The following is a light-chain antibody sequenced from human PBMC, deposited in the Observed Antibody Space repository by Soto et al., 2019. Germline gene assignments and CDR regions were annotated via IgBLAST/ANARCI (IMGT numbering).Light chain of an antibody. V-gene: IGLV2-14*03. CDR1: SSDIGAYNF. CDR2: DVN. Sequence: QSALTQPASVSGSPGQSITISCTGTSSDIGAYNFVSWYQQHPGKAPKLMLYDVNIRPSGVSNRFSDSKSGNTASLTISGLQAEYEADYYCTSWTTSTTMIFGGGTKLTVL. J-gene: IGLJ2*01. CDR3: TSWTTSTTMI.